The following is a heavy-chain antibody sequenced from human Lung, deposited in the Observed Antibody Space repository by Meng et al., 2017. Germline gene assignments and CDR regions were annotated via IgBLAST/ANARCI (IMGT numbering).Heavy chain of an antibody. CDR2: IRGDGGSI. V-gene: IGHV3-74*03. CDR3: ARESGYFEY. J-gene: IGHJ4*02. CDR1: GFTFRSYW. Sequence: VPLGESGGGLVQPGGSLRLSCAASGFTFRSYWMHWVRQAPGKGLVWVSRIRGDGGSIVYADSVKGRFTISRDNAKNTLFLQMNSLRAEDTAVYYCARESGYFEYWGQGILVTVSS.